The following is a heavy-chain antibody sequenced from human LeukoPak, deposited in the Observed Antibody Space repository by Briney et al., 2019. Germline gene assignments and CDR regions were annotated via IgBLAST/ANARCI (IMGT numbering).Heavy chain of an antibody. Sequence: SETLSLTCTVSGYSISSGYYWGWIRQPPGKGLEWIGSIYHSGSTNYNPSLKSRVTISVDTSKNQFSLKLSSVTAADTAVYYCARGLISSGWYGQIDYWGQGTLVTVSS. CDR3: ARGLISSGWYGQIDY. CDR1: GYSISSGYY. D-gene: IGHD6-19*01. J-gene: IGHJ4*02. CDR2: IYHSGST. V-gene: IGHV4-38-2*02.